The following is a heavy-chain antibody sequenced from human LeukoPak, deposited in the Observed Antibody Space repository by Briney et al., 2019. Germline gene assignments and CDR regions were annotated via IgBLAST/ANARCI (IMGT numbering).Heavy chain of an antibody. CDR1: GGSFSSYA. D-gene: IGHD5-18*01. V-gene: IGHV1-69*13. CDR3: ARGVQLVDTAMVLDV. Sequence: ASVKVSCKASGGSFSSYAISWGRQAPGQGLEWMGGIIPVFGTANYAQKFQGRVTITADESTSTAYMELSSLRSEDTAVYYCARGVQLVDTAMVLDVWGQGTTVTVSS. J-gene: IGHJ6*02. CDR2: IIPVFGTA.